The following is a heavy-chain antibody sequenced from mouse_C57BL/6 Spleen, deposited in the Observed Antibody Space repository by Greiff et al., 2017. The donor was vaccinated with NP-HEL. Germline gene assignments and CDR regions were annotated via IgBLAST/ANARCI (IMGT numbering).Heavy chain of an antibody. V-gene: IGHV1-61*01. J-gene: IGHJ1*03. CDR2: IYPSDSET. Sequence: QVQLQQPGAELVRPGSSVKLSCKASGYTFTSYWMDWVKQRPGQGLEWIGNIYPSDSETHYNQKFKDKATLTVDKSSSTAYMQLSSLTSEDSAVYYCARFTTVAWYFDVWGTGTTVTVSS. CDR1: GYTFTSYW. D-gene: IGHD1-1*01. CDR3: ARFTTVAWYFDV.